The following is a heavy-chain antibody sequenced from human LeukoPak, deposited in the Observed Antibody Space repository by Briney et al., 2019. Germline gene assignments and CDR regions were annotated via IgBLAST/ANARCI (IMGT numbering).Heavy chain of an antibody. CDR2: IYYSGIT. D-gene: IGHD2-8*01. CDR1: GGSISSSDYY. V-gene: IGHV4-39*07. Sequence: PSETLSLTCTVSGGSISSSDYYWGWIRQPPGKGLEWIATIYYSGITYYNPSLKSRVTISVDTSKNQFSLKLSSVTAADTAVYYCARGGGVPDYWGQGTLVTVSS. CDR3: ARGGGVPDY. J-gene: IGHJ4*02.